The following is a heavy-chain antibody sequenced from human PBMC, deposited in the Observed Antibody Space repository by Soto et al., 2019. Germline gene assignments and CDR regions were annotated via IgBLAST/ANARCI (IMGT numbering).Heavy chain of an antibody. CDR2: ISWDGGST. J-gene: IGHJ4*02. CDR3: TRGPRSTSTGTGAF. CDR1: GFTFDDYA. Sequence: LRLSCAASGFTFDDYAMHWVRQAPGKGLEWVSLISWDGGSTYYADSVKGRFTISRDNAKNTLYLQMNALRVEDTAVYYCTRGPRSTSTGTGAFWGQGXLVTVYS. V-gene: IGHV3-43D*04. D-gene: IGHD1-1*01.